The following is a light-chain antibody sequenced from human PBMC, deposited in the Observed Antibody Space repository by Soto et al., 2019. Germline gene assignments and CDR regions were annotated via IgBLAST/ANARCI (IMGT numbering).Light chain of an antibody. CDR2: GAA. CDR3: HQYGSSRT. CDR1: QSVSSSY. Sequence: EIVLTQSPGTLSLSPGERATLSCRASQSVSSSYLAWYQQKPGQAPRLLSYGAASRATGIPDRFSGSGSGTDFTLTISRLEPEDFAVYYCHQYGSSRTFGQGTKVEIK. J-gene: IGKJ1*01. V-gene: IGKV3-20*01.